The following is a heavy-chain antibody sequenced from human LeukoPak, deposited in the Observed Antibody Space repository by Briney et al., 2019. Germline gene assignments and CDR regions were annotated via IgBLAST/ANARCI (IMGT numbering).Heavy chain of an antibody. D-gene: IGHD3-22*01. CDR3: AKGRYYDSSGSNWFDP. CDR1: GFTFSSYR. V-gene: IGHV3-21*04. Sequence: GGSLRLSCAASGFTFSSYRMNWVRQAPGKGPEWVSSISMSSSYIYYGDSVKGRFSISRDNGKNSLYLQMNSLRAEDTAIYYCAKGRYYDSSGSNWFDPWGQGTLVTVSS. J-gene: IGHJ5*02. CDR2: ISMSSSYI.